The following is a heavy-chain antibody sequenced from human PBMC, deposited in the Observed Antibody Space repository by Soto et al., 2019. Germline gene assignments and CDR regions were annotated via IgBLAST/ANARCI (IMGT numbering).Heavy chain of an antibody. CDR3: ARRGYDSGWSVDY. V-gene: IGHV1-46*01. J-gene: IGHJ4*02. Sequence: VKLVQSGAEVREPGAAVKVHCKPSGYSFTSYYINWVRQAPGQGLEWTGIINPSGGSANYAQELEGRVTMTVDTSNSTVYMERSSLTSDDTAVYYCARRGYDSGWSVDYWGQGTLVTVSS. CDR1: GYSFTSYY. D-gene: IGHD6-19*01. CDR2: INPSGGSA.